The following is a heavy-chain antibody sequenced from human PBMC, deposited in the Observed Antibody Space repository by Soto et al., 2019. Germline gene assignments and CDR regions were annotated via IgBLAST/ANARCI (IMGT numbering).Heavy chain of an antibody. CDR2: ISAYNGNT. CDR3: AREGYSSSWSEGSYYYGMDV. J-gene: IGHJ6*02. Sequence: QVQLVQSGAEVKKPGASVKVSCKASGYTFTSYGISWVRQAPGQGLEWMGWISAYNGNTNYAQKLQGRVTMTTDTSTSTADMELRSLRSDDTAVYYCAREGYSSSWSEGSYYYGMDVWGQGTTVTVSS. V-gene: IGHV1-18*01. CDR1: GYTFTSYG. D-gene: IGHD6-13*01.